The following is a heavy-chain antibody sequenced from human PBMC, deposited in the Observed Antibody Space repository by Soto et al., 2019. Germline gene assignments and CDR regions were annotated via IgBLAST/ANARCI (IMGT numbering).Heavy chain of an antibody. D-gene: IGHD2-15*01. Sequence: LPAPGAGPGLGEPLPDPFPPCAVSGGSNHSCCFPLSLVRQPPGEGLGWIGYLYHSGSTNYNPSLKSRVTISVDRSKNQFSLKLSSVTAADTAVYYCARGQVVAAQHWGQGTLVTVSS. V-gene: IGHV4-30-2*01. CDR1: GGSNHSCCFP. J-gene: IGHJ4*02. CDR2: LYHSGST. CDR3: ARGQVVAAQH.